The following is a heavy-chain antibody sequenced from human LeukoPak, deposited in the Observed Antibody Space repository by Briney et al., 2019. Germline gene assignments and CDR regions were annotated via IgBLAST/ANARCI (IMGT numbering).Heavy chain of an antibody. CDR1: GGSISSSSYY. D-gene: IGHD1-14*01. J-gene: IGHJ4*02. Sequence: SETLSLTCTVSGGSISSSSYYWGWIRQPPGKGLEWIGSIYYSGSTYYNPSLKSRVTISVDTSKNQFSLKLSSVTPADTAVYYCARVTGVFDYWGQGTLVTVSS. V-gene: IGHV4-39*01. CDR2: IYYSGST. CDR3: ARVTGVFDY.